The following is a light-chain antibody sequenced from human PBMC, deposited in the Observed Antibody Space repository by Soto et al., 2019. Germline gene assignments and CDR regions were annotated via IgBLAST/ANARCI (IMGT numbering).Light chain of an antibody. CDR2: DAS. J-gene: IGKJ1*01. V-gene: IGKV3-11*01. CDR3: QQGSNRAGWT. Sequence: EIVLTQSPATLSLSPGERATLSCRASQTLGSYLAWYQQKPGQAPRLLIYDASNRATGIPARFSGSGSGTDFTLAISSLEREDVAVYYCQQGSNRAGWTFGQGTKVAIK. CDR1: QTLGSY.